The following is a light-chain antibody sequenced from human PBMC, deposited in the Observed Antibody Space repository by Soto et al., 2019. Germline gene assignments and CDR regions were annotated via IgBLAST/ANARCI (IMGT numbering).Light chain of an antibody. J-gene: IGLJ3*02. V-gene: IGLV4-69*01. CDR2: LNSDGSY. CDR1: SGHSSYT. Sequence: QPVLTQSPSASASLGASVKLTCTLSSGHSSYTIAWHQQQPEKGPRYLMTLNSDGSYSKGDGIPDRFSGTSSGAERYLSISSLQSEDEADYYCQTWGTGIEVFGGGTKLTVL. CDR3: QTWGTGIEV.